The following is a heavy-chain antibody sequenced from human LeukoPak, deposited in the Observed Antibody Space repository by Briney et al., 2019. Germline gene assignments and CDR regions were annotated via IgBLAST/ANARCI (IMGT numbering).Heavy chain of an antibody. J-gene: IGHJ4*02. D-gene: IGHD2-8*01. V-gene: IGHV3-15*01. CDR1: GFTFSDAW. Sequence: GGSLRLPCAASGFTFSDAWMSWVRQAPGKGLEWVGRIKSKTDGGTTDFAAPVKGRFTISRDDSKNTLYLQMNSLKTEDTAVYYCTTRASNDYFDYWGQGTLVTVSS. CDR2: IKSKTDGGTT. CDR3: TTRASNDYFDY.